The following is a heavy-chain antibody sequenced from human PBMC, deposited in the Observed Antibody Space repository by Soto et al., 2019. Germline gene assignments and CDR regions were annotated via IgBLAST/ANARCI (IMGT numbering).Heavy chain of an antibody. V-gene: IGHV1-69*04. CDR2: IIPIHGIA. D-gene: IGHD3-22*01. Sequence: GASVKVSCKASGGTFSSYTISWVRQAPGQGHEWMGRIIPIHGIANYAQKFQGRVTITTDKSTSTAYMELRSLRSDDTAVYYCARDSSPFYDSRGYYPFDSWGQGTLLTVSS. J-gene: IGHJ4*02. CDR3: ARDSSPFYDSRGYYPFDS. CDR1: GGTFSSYT.